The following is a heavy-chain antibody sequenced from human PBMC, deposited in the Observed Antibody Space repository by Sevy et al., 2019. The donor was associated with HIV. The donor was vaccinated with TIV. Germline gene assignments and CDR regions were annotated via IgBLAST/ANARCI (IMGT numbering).Heavy chain of an antibody. J-gene: IGHJ4*02. CDR1: GFTFGDYC. CDR2: LKSDVYGGTV. V-gene: IGHV3-49*04. CDR3: TRWKAAQSIVDD. D-gene: IGHD1-26*01. Sequence: GGSLRLSCTASGFTFGDYCMSWVRQAPGKGLEWVAFLKSDVYGGTVDNAASVRGRFVISMDDSKSMDYLEMKELKTEDTGVYYCTRWKAAQSIVDDWGQGALVTVSS.